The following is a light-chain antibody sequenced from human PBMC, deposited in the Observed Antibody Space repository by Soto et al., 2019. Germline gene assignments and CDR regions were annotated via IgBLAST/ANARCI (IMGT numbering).Light chain of an antibody. CDR3: QKRSKWPST. CDR1: QSVDRY. J-gene: IGKJ2*02. V-gene: IGKV3-11*01. CDR2: DAY. Sequence: EVVLTQSPDTLSLSPGETATLSCRASQSVDRYVAWYQQKVGQAPRLLFYDAYTRATGVGARFTGSGSAPDFSPTITSLEREDFAVYYCQKRSKWPSTFGPGTKVEMK.